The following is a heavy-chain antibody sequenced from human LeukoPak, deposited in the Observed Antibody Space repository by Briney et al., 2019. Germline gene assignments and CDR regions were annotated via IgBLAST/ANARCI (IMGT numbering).Heavy chain of an antibody. Sequence: ASVKVSCKASGYTFTSYDLTWVRQAPGQGLEWMGWMNPNSGDTGYAQKFQGRVTMTRDTSISTAYMELSSLRSEDTAVYYCARGFSAYDGSDYAFSYYWGQGTLVTVSS. V-gene: IGHV1-8*01. CDR1: GYTFTSYD. D-gene: IGHD3-22*01. CDR3: ARGFSAYDGSDYAFSYY. CDR2: MNPNSGDT. J-gene: IGHJ4*02.